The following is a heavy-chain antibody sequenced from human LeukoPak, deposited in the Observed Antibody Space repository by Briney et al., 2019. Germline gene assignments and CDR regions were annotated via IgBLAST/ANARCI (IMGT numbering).Heavy chain of an antibody. CDR3: ARDHPVWNPGNVAFDI. Sequence: SETLSLTCTVSGGSISSGDYYWSWIRQPPGTGPEWIGYIYYSGSTYYNPSLKSRVTISVDTSKNQFSLKLSSVTAADTAVYYCARDHPVWNPGNVAFDIGGQGTRVTV. D-gene: IGHD1-1*01. CDR1: GGSISSGDYY. J-gene: IGHJ3*02. V-gene: IGHV4-30-4*01. CDR2: IYYSGST.